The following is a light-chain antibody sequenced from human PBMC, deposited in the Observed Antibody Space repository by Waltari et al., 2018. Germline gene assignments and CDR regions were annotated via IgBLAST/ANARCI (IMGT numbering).Light chain of an antibody. V-gene: IGLV2-18*02. CDR2: EVT. CDR3: SSYTTSSTVI. Sequence: QSALIQPPSVSGSPGQSVAIYCTGTSSDIGSYNFVSWYQQFPGTAPKLLIYEVTNRPAGAPDRFAGSKSGYTASLAISGLQPEDEADYYCSSYTTSSTVIFGGGTKLTVL. J-gene: IGLJ2*01. CDR1: SSDIGSYNF.